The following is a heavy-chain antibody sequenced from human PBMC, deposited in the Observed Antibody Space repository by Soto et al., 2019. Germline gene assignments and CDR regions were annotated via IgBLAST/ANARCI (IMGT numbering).Heavy chain of an antibody. D-gene: IGHD3-3*01. V-gene: IGHV1-3*01. CDR1: GYTFTSYA. Sequence: ASVKVSCKASGYTFTSYAMHWVRQAPGQRLEWMGWINAGNGNIKYSQKFQGRVTITRDTSASTAYMELSSLRSEDTAVYYCARSYDFWSGYSNWFDPWGQGTLVTVSS. J-gene: IGHJ5*02. CDR3: ARSYDFWSGYSNWFDP. CDR2: INAGNGNI.